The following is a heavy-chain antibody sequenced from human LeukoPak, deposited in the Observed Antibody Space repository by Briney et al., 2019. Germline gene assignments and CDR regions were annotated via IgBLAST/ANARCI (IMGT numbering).Heavy chain of an antibody. D-gene: IGHD3-10*02. CDR3: ARVVRGPDAFDI. Sequence: SVKVSCKASGGTFSSYVISWVRQAPGQGLEWMGGIIPIFGTANYAQKFQGRVTITTDECTSTAYMELSSLRSEETAVYYCARVVRGPDAFDIWGQGTMVTVSS. CDR2: IIPIFGTA. J-gene: IGHJ3*02. V-gene: IGHV1-69*05. CDR1: GGTFSSYV.